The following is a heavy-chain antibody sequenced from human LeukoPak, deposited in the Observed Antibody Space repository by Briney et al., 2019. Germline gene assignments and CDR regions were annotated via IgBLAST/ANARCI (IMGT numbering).Heavy chain of an antibody. CDR2: IYYSGST. CDR1: GGSISSYY. CDR3: ARHGLYQLLSVDV. Sequence: MSSETLSLTCTVSGGSISSYYWSWIRQPAGKGLEWIGRIYYSGSTYYNPSLKSRVTISVDTSKNQFSLKLSSVTAADTAVYYCARHGLYQLLSVDVWGKGTTVTVSS. V-gene: IGHV4-59*05. J-gene: IGHJ6*04. D-gene: IGHD2-2*01.